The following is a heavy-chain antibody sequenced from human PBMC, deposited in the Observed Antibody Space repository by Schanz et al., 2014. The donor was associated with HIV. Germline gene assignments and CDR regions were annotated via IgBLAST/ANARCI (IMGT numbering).Heavy chain of an antibody. D-gene: IGHD6-6*01. Sequence: VQVLESGGDLVQPGGSLRLSCAASGFTFSSYGMHWVRQAPGKGLEWVAAMWYDESHKGYADSVKGRFTISRDNSKNTLYLQMNSLRAEDTAVYSCARDYPYSSSSNYFDYWGQGTLVTVSS. J-gene: IGHJ4*02. V-gene: IGHV3-33*01. CDR1: GFTFSSYG. CDR2: MWYDESHK. CDR3: ARDYPYSSSSNYFDY.